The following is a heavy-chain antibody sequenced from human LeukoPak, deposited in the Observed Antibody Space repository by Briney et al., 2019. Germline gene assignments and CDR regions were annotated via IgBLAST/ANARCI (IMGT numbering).Heavy chain of an antibody. CDR3: AKGKDLYGALDI. CDR1: GFTVSTSV. Sequence: RGSLRLSCAASGFTVSTSVIHWVRQAPGKGLDWVAIISFDGIRKYYTDSVKGRFTISRDTSENTVYLQMNSLGVEDTALYYCAKGKDLYGALDIWGQGTKVTVSS. J-gene: IGHJ3*02. CDR2: ISFDGIRK. D-gene: IGHD3-10*01. V-gene: IGHV3-30*18.